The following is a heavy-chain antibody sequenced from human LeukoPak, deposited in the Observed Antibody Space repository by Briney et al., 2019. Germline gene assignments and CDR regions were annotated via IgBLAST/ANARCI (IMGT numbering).Heavy chain of an antibody. CDR2: IYYSGST. D-gene: IGHD3-22*01. CDR1: GGSISSYY. J-gene: IGHJ3*02. V-gene: IGHV4-59*01. CDR3: ARPVDSSGVDAFDI. Sequence: PSETLSLTCTVSGGSISSYYWSWIRQPPGKGLEWIGYIYYSGSTNYNPSLKSRVSISVDTSKDQFSLKLSSVTAADTAVYYCARPVDSSGVDAFDIWGQETMVTVSS.